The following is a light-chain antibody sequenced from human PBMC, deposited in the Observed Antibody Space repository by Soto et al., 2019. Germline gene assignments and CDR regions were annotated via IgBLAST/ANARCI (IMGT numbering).Light chain of an antibody. J-gene: IGLJ1*01. CDR1: SSVVGNYNL. CDR3: CTYAGRSTYV. CDR2: EGS. V-gene: IGLV2-23*01. Sequence: QSALAHLASVSGAPGQSMTISCTETSSVVGNYNLVSCYPQHPGKAPKRMIYEGSKRPSGVSKRSTGSKAGNTASLTISIPLAEDEADYSCCTYAGRSTYVFGSGTKVTVL.